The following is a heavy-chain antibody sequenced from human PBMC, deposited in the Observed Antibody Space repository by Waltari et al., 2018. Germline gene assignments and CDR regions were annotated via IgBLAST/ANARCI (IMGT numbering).Heavy chain of an antibody. D-gene: IGHD2-2*01. CDR2: ST. V-gene: IGHV4-59*01. CDR3: ARDFGFWSTSPTQPGDYYYYYGMDV. J-gene: IGHJ6*02. Sequence: STNYNPSLKSRVTISVDTSKNQFSLKLSSVTAADTAVYYCARDFGFWSTSPTQPGDYYYYYGMDVWGQGTTVTVSS.